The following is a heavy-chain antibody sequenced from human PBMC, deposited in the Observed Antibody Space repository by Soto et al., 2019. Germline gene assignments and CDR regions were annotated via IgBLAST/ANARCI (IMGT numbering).Heavy chain of an antibody. CDR3: ARVSNKFGELLDYFDY. D-gene: IGHD3-10*01. Sequence: GGSLRLSCAASGFTFSSYGMHWVRQAPGKGLEWVAVIWYDGSNKYYADSVKGRFTISRDNSKNTLYLQMNSLRAEDTAVYYCARVSNKFGELLDYFDYWGQGTLVTVSS. CDR2: IWYDGSNK. J-gene: IGHJ4*02. CDR1: GFTFSSYG. V-gene: IGHV3-33*01.